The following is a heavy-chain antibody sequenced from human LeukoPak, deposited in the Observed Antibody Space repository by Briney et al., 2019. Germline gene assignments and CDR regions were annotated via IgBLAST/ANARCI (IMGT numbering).Heavy chain of an antibody. CDR1: GYTFTSYY. CDR2: INPIGGTT. V-gene: IGHV1-46*01. CDR3: AGGVFYYTLGRTGWFDP. D-gene: IGHD3-3*01. J-gene: IGHJ5*02. Sequence: GASVKVSCKTSGYTFTSYYIHWVRQAPGQGLEWMGIINPIGGTTDYPQKFQGRVTMTRDTSTSTVYMELSSLSPEDTAIYYCAGGVFYYTLGRTGWFDPWGQGALVTVSS.